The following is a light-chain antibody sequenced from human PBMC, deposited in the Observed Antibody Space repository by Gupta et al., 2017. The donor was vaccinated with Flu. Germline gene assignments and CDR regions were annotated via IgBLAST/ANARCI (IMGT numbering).Light chain of an antibody. CDR2: EVS. CDR1: SSDVGGYNY. Sequence: QSALTQPASVSGSPGQSITISCTGTSSDVGGYNYVSWYQQHPGKAPKLMIYEVSNRPPGVSNRYSGSKSGNTASLTISGLQAEDEADYYCSSYTSSSTLVYVFGTGTKVTVL. J-gene: IGLJ1*01. CDR3: SSYTSSSTLVYV. V-gene: IGLV2-14*01.